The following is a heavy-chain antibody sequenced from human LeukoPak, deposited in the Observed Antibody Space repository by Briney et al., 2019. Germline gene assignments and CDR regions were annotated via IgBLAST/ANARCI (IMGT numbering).Heavy chain of an antibody. CDR2: LSSDGNSI. Sequence: GGSLRLSCAASGFTFSSYWMHWVRQVPGKGLVWVSRLSSDGNSITYADSVKGRFTISRDNAKNTLYLQMNSLRVEDTAAYYCAKDRDYGDYVYFDLWGRGTLVTVSS. D-gene: IGHD4-17*01. J-gene: IGHJ2*01. V-gene: IGHV3-74*01. CDR1: GFTFSSYW. CDR3: AKDRDYGDYVYFDL.